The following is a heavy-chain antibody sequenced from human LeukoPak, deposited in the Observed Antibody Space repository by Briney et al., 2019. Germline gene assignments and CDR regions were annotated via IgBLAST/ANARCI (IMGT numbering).Heavy chain of an antibody. J-gene: IGHJ5*02. CDR3: AREGRWLQLFWFDP. CDR1: GGSIRSYH. D-gene: IGHD5-24*01. V-gene: IGHV4-39*07. Sequence: SETLSLTCTVSGGSIRSYHWGWIRQPPGKGLEWIGSIYYSGSTYYNPSLKSRVTISVDTSKNQFSLKLSSVTAADTAVYYCAREGRWLQLFWFDPWGQGTLVTVSS. CDR2: IYYSGST.